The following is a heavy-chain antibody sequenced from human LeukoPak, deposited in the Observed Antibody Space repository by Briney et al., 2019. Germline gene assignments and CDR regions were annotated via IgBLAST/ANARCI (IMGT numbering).Heavy chain of an antibody. J-gene: IGHJ5*02. V-gene: IGHV4-38-2*02. CDR2: FYHRGGT. Sequence: SETLSLTCSVSGYSISSGYYWGWIRQPPGKGLEWIGTFYHRGGTYYNPSLKSRVTISVDTSKNQLSLNLNSVTAADTAFYYCATDHSMANTAWWFDPWGQGTLVTVSS. CDR1: GYSISSGYY. D-gene: IGHD5-24*01. CDR3: ATDHSMANTAWWFDP.